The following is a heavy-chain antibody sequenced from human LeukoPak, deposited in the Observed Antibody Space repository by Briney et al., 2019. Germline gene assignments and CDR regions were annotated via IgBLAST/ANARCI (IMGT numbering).Heavy chain of an antibody. CDR3: AREARFLEWTDAFDI. CDR1: GGSFSGYY. V-gene: IGHV4-34*01. J-gene: IGHJ3*02. D-gene: IGHD3-3*01. Sequence: SETLSLTCAVYGGSFSGYYWSWIRQPPGKGLERIGEINHSGSTNYNPSLKSRVTISVDTSKNQFSLKLSSVTAADTAVYYCAREARFLEWTDAFDIWGQGTMVTVSS. CDR2: INHSGST.